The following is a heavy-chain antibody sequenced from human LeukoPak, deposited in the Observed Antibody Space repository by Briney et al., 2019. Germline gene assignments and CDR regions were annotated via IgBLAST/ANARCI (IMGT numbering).Heavy chain of an antibody. Sequence: SETLSLTCTVSGGSISSYYWSWIRQPPGKGLEWIGYIYYSGSTNYNPSLKSRVTISVDTSKNQFSLKLSSVTAADTAVYYCARIAAPGGWFDPWGQGTLVTVSS. CDR3: ARIAAPGGWFDP. CDR1: GGSISSYY. V-gene: IGHV4-59*01. J-gene: IGHJ5*02. CDR2: IYYSGST. D-gene: IGHD6-6*01.